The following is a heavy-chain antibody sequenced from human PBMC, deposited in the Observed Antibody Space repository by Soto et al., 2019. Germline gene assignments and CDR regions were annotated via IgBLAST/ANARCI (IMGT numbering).Heavy chain of an antibody. CDR2: ISGSGGST. Sequence: XGSLRLSCAASGFTFSSYAMSWVRQAPGKGLDWVSAISGSGGSTYYADSVKGRFTISRDNSKNTLYLQMNSLRAEDTAVYYCAAYGYAKIWGYYYYYGMDVWGQGTTVTVSS. D-gene: IGHD5-18*01. CDR3: AAYGYAKIWGYYYYYGMDV. V-gene: IGHV3-23*01. J-gene: IGHJ6*02. CDR1: GFTFSSYA.